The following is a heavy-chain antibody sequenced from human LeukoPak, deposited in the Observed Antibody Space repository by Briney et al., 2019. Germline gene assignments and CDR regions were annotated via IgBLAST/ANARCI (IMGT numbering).Heavy chain of an antibody. CDR2: ISYDGSNK. V-gene: IGHV3-30*18. CDR3: AKDTAAGTHVYYYGMDV. D-gene: IGHD6-13*01. Sequence: TGGSLRLSCAASGFTFSSYGMHWVRQAPGKGLEWVAVISYDGSNKYYADSVKGRFTISRDNSKNTLCLQMNSLRAEDTAVYYCAKDTAAGTHVYYYGMDVWGQGTTVTVSS. CDR1: GFTFSSYG. J-gene: IGHJ6*02.